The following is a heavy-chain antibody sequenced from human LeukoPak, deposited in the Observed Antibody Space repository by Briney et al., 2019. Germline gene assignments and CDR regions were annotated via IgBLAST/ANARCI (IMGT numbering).Heavy chain of an antibody. J-gene: IGHJ4*02. V-gene: IGHV3-21*01. CDR2: ISSSSSYI. D-gene: IGHD6-13*01. CDR3: ARDGIAAAGIYFDY. Sequence: GGSLRLSRAASGFTFSSYSMNWVRQAPGKGLEWVSSISSSSSYIYYADSVKGRFTISRDNAKNSLYLQMNSLRAEDTAVYYCARDGIAAAGIYFDYWGQGTLVTVSS. CDR1: GFTFSSYS.